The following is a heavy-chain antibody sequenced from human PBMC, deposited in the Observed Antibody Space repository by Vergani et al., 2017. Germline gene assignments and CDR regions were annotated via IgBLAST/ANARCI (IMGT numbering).Heavy chain of an antibody. J-gene: IGHJ6*02. Sequence: QVQLQESGPGLVKPSETLSLTCTVSGGSISSHYWSWIRQPPGKGLEWIGYIYYSGSTNYNPSLKSRVTISVDTSKNQFSLKLSSVTAADTAVYYCARVRYSSSPWAKYGMDVWGQGTTVTVSS. V-gene: IGHV4-59*11. D-gene: IGHD6-6*01. CDR3: ARVRYSSSPWAKYGMDV. CDR1: GGSISSHY. CDR2: IYYSGST.